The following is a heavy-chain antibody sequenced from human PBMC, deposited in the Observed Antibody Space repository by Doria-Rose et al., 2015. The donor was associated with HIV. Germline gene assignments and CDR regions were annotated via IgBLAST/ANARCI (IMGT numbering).Heavy chain of an antibody. V-gene: IGHV2-26*01. J-gene: IGHJ4*02. Sequence: SGPVLVKPTETLTLTCTVSGVSLSSPGMGVSWIRQPPGKALEWLANIFSDDERSYKTSLKSRLTISRGTSNSQVVLAMTDMDPVDTATYYCARIKSSRWYHKYYFDFRGQGTLVIVSA. CDR2: IFSDDER. D-gene: IGHD6-13*01. CDR3: ARIKSSRWYHKYYFDF. CDR1: GVSLSSPGMG.